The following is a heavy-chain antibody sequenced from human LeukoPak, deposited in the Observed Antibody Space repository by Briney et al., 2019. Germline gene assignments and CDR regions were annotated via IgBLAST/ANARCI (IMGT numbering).Heavy chain of an antibody. CDR2: ISSGGSIK. D-gene: IGHD2-2*01. J-gene: IGHJ4*02. CDR1: GFTFSSYS. Sequence: PGGSLRLSCAASGFTFSSYSMNCVRQAPGKGLEWVSHISSGGSIKYYADSLKGRFTISRDNAKNSLYLQMNSLRAEDTAVYYCARRYCSSTDCLFDYWGQGTLFTVSS. CDR3: ARRYCSSTDCLFDY. V-gene: IGHV3-48*04.